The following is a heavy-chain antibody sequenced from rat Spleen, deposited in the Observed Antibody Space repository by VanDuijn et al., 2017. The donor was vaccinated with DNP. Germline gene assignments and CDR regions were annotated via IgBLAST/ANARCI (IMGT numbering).Heavy chain of an antibody. J-gene: IGHJ4*01. CDR2: MTRSGGST. CDR3: VRRGYTTDYYYAMDA. Sequence: EVQLVESGGDLVQPGRSLKVSCVASGFTFSNYWMAWIRQVPGKGLEWVASMTRSGGSTFYPDSVKGRFTVSRDNAKSTLYLQMDSLRSEDTATYYCVRRGYTTDYYYAMDAWGQGTSVTVSS. D-gene: IGHD1-6*01. CDR1: GFTFSNYW. V-gene: IGHV5-31*01.